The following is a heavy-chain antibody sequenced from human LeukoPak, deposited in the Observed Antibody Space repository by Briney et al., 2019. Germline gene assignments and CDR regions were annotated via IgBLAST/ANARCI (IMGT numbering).Heavy chain of an antibody. D-gene: IGHD1-1*01. CDR3: ARDRYNWNDVMGDYYYYGMDV. J-gene: IGHJ6*04. CDR1: GGSVSSGSYY. CDR2: IYYSGST. Sequence: SETLSLTCTVSGGSVSSGSYYWSWIRQPPGKGLEWIGYIYYSGSTNYNPSLKSRVTISVDTSKNQFSLKLGSVTAADTAVYYCARDRYNWNDVMGDYYYYGMDVWGKGTMVTVSS. V-gene: IGHV4-61*01.